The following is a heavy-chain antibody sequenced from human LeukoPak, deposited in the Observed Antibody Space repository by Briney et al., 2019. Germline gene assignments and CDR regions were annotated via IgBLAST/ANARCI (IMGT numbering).Heavy chain of an antibody. CDR1: GCTFTSYD. CDR3: ARAHGVAMAKGGYYYYYYMDV. CDR2: MNPKRGNT. Sequence: GASVKVSCKASGCTFTSYDINWVRQATGQGLEWMGWMNPKRGNTGYAQKFQGRVTMTRNTSISTAYMELSSLRSEDTAVYYCARAHGVAMAKGGYYYYYYMDVWGKGTTVTISS. J-gene: IGHJ6*03. V-gene: IGHV1-8*02. D-gene: IGHD5-18*01.